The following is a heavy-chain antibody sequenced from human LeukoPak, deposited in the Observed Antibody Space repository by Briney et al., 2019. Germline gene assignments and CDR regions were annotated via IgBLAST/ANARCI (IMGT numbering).Heavy chain of an antibody. CDR3: AKLIVAPEGYEYFPH. V-gene: IGHV3-23*01. J-gene: IGHJ1*01. CDR1: GFTFSSNA. CDR2: VSGSGSSI. D-gene: IGHD2-2*01. Sequence: GGSLRLSCAASGFTFSSNAMSWVRQAPGKGLEWVSAVSGSGSSIFYADSVKGRFTISRDNSENTLFLQMSSLRAEDTAVYYCAKLIVAPEGYEYFPHWGQGTLVTVSS.